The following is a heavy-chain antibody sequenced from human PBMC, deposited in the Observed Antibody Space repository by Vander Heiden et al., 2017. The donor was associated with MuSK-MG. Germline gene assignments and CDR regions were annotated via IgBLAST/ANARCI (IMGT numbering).Heavy chain of an antibody. J-gene: IGHJ4*02. V-gene: IGHV3-15*01. CDR2: IKSKTDGGTT. D-gene: IGHD6-19*01. Sequence: EVQLVESGGGLVKPGGSLRLSCAASGFTFSNAGMSWVRQAPGKGLEWVGRIKSKTDGGTTDYAAPGKGRFTISRDDSKNTLYMQMNRLKTEETAVYYCTTAPPGRAVDGHFDYWGQGTMVTVFS. CDR3: TTAPPGRAVDGHFDY. CDR1: GFTFSNAG.